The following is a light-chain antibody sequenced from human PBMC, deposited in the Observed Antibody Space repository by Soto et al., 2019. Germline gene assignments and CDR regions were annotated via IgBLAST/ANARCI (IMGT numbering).Light chain of an antibody. CDR2: AAS. CDR3: QQSDSIPYT. CDR1: QPISSY. Sequence: DIQMTQSPSSLSASVGDRVTITCRASQPISSYLNWYQQKPGKAPKLLIYAASSLQSGGPSRFSVSGTGTYFTLTISSLQPEDFAIYYCQQSDSIPYTVGQGTKLEIK. V-gene: IGKV1-39*01. J-gene: IGKJ2*01.